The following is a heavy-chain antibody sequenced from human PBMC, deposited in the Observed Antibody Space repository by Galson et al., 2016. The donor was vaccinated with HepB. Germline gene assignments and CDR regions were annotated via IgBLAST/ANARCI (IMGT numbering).Heavy chain of an antibody. V-gene: IGHV3-30*18. CDR1: GFTFSSYW. CDR2: ISYDGSNK. J-gene: IGHJ6*02. Sequence: SLRLSCAASGFTFSSYWMHWVRQAPGKGLVWVAGISYDGSNKYYADSVKGRFTISRDNSKNTLYLQMNSLRADDMAVYYCAKGPTSYFYGMDVWGQGTTVTVSS. CDR3: AKGPTSYFYGMDV.